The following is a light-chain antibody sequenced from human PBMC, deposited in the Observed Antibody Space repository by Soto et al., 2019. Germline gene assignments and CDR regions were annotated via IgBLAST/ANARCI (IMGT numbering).Light chain of an antibody. CDR3: QQSYNTPAT. CDR1: QSVYSY. Sequence: DIQMTQSPSSLSASVGDTVTITCRANQSVYSYLNWYLQKSGKAPELLLYASSSLQSGAPRTFSGSGSGTTLTLTIRSLRPEDLATYYCQQSYNTPATFGGGTKVDVK. CDR2: ASS. V-gene: IGKV1-39*01. J-gene: IGKJ4*01.